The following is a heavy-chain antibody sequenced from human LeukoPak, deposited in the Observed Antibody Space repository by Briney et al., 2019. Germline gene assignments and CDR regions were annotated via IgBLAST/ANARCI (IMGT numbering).Heavy chain of an antibody. CDR3: ARGYADYYYMDV. CDR2: ISSSSSYI. CDR1: GFTFSSYS. D-gene: IGHD5-12*01. V-gene: IGHV3-21*01. Sequence: GGSLRLSCAASGFTFSSYSMNWVRQAPGKGLEGVSSISSSSSYIYYADSVKGRFTISRDNAKNSLYLQMNSLRAEDTAVYYCARGYADYYYMDVWGKGTTVTVSS. J-gene: IGHJ6*03.